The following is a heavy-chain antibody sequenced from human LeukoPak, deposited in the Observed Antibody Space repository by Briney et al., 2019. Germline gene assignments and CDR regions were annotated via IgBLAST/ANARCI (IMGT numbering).Heavy chain of an antibody. D-gene: IGHD1-26*01. J-gene: IGHJ6*03. Sequence: SQTLSLTCTVSGGSISSGSYYWSWTRQPAGKGLEWIGRIYTTGTTNYNPSLKGRLTISVDTSKNQVSLKLSSVTAADTAVYYCAKGYGWEASYYYYYMDVWGKGTTVTISS. CDR3: AKGYGWEASYYYYYMDV. CDR2: IYTTGTT. CDR1: GGSISSGSYY. V-gene: IGHV4-61*02.